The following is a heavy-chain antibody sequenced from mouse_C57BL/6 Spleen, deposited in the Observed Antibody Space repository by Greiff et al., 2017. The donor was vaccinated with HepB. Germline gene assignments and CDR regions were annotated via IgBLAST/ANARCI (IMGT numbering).Heavy chain of an antibody. CDR1: GYTFTSYW. J-gene: IGHJ4*01. V-gene: IGHV1-7*01. CDR3: ARSLFYDRNYEGGAMDY. Sequence: VQLQQSGAELAKPGASVKLSCKASGYTFTSYWMHWVKQRPGQGLEWIGYINPSSGYTKYNQQFKDKATLTADTSSSTAYLQLSSLTYEDSAGYYCARSLFYDRNYEGGAMDYWGQGTSVTVSS. CDR2: INPSSGYT. D-gene: IGHD2-1*01.